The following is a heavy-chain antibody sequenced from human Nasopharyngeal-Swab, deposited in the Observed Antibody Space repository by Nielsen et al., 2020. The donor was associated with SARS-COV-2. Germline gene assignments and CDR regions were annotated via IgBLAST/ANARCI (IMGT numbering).Heavy chain of an antibody. V-gene: IGHV3-33*03. CDR2: IWYDGSNE. D-gene: IGHD3-16*02. Sequence: GESLKISCAASGFTFSSYGMHWVRQAPGKGLEWVAVIWYDGSNEDYADSVKGRFTISRDNSKKAVYLQMSSLRVEDTAVYYCANDGDYIWGTYRHYFDNWGQGTLVTVSS. CDR1: GFTFSSYG. CDR3: ANDGDYIWGTYRHYFDN. J-gene: IGHJ4*02.